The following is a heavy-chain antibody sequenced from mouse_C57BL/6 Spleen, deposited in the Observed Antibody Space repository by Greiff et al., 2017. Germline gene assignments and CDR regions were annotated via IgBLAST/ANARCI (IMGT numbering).Heavy chain of an antibody. V-gene: IGHV1-69*01. CDR1: GYTFTSYW. CDR2: IDPADSYT. D-gene: IGHD2-5*01. Sequence: QVQLQQPGAELVMPGASVQLSCKASGYTFTSYWMHWVKQRPGQGLEWIGEIDPADSYTNYNQKFKGKSTLTVDKSSSTAYMQLSSLTSADSAVYYCARKYSNDAMDYGGQGTSVTVSS. J-gene: IGHJ4*01. CDR3: ARKYSNDAMDY.